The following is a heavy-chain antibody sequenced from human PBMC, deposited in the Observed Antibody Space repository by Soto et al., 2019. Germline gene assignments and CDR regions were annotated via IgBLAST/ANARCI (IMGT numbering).Heavy chain of an antibody. CDR1: GGTFSSFS. Sequence: AASVDVSCKSSGGTFSSFSISWVRQAPAQGLQWMGWIIPIVGSAAYTQNFQGRVTITADESTTTAYMELSSLRSEDTAVYYCARGLSGLMAAAGTDLYYYGRDGWRRRNTVSLSS. J-gene: IGHJ6*04. D-gene: IGHD6-13*01. V-gene: IGHV1-69*13. CDR2: IIPIVGSA. CDR3: ARGLSGLMAAAGTDLYYYGRDG.